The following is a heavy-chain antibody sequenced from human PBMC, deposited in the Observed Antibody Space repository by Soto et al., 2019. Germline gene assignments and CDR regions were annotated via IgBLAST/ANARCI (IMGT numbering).Heavy chain of an antibody. V-gene: IGHV4-61*01. J-gene: IGHJ6*01. CDR3: ARDAIFGVVISMTTSYAMAV. CDR2: TYYSAST. CDR1: AGSLSSGSYY. Sequence: SETLSLTCILSAGSLSSGSYYWSWIRQPPGKGLEWFGYTYYSASTSYNPSLKSRVTISVDTSKNQFSLKLSSVTPADTAVYYCARDAIFGVVISMTTSYAMAVWGQRTTVTV. D-gene: IGHD3-3*01.